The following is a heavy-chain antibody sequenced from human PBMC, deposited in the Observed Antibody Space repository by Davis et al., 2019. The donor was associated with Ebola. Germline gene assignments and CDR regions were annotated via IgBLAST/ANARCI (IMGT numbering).Heavy chain of an antibody. CDR2: ITASGGGT. D-gene: IGHD6-13*01. CDR1: GFTFSNYA. V-gene: IGHV3-23*01. J-gene: IGHJ4*02. Sequence: GESLKISCAASGFTFSNYAMTWVRQAPGKGLECVSVITASGGGTYYADSVKGRFTISRDNSKDTLYLQMNSLRADDTAVYYCAKGHGSTWFFDSWGQGTLVTVSS. CDR3: AKGHGSTWFFDS.